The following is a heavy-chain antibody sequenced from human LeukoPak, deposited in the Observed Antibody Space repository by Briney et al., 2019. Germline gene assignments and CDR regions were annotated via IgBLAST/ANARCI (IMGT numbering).Heavy chain of an antibody. CDR1: GGTFSSYA. CDR3: ASRLYCSNTRCRNFPFAY. Sequence: SVKVSCKASGGTFSSYAINWVRQAPGQGGEWMGGIIPIFGTANYAQKFQDRFTITADESTSTAYMELSSLGSEDTAIYYCASRLYCSNTRCRNFPFAYWGQGTLDTVSS. J-gene: IGHJ4*02. CDR2: IIPIFGTA. D-gene: IGHD2-2*01. V-gene: IGHV1-69*13.